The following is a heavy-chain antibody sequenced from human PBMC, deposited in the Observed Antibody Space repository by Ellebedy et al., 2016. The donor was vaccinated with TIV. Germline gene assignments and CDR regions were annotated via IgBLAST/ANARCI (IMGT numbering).Heavy chain of an antibody. CDR1: GFTFDDYA. J-gene: IGHJ5*02. Sequence: GGSLRLSXAASGFTFDDYAMHWVRQAPGKGLEWVSGISWNSGSIGYADSVKGRFTISRDNAKNSLYLQMNSLRAEDTALYYCARLGYCSSTSCSNNWFDPWGQGTLVTVSS. CDR3: ARLGYCSSTSCSNNWFDP. V-gene: IGHV3-9*01. CDR2: ISWNSGSI. D-gene: IGHD2-2*01.